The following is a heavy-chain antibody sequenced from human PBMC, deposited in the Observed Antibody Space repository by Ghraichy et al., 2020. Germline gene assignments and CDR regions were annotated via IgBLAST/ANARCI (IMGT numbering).Heavy chain of an antibody. J-gene: IGHJ6*02. D-gene: IGHD3-3*01. Sequence: GGSLRLSCAASGFTFSSYTMNWVRQAPGKGLEWVSSISSSGSHTYYAEPMKGRFTISRDNAKESLYLQMNSLRAEDTAVYFCARGGYYDFWSGLPLHYGMDVWGQGTTVTVSS. CDR3: ARGGYYDFWSGLPLHYGMDV. CDR1: GFTFSSYT. CDR2: ISSSGSHT. V-gene: IGHV3-21*01.